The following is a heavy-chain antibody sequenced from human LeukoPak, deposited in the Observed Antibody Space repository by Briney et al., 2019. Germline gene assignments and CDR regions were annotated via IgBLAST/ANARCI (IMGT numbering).Heavy chain of an antibody. J-gene: IGHJ4*02. Sequence: SETLSLTSTVSGGSISSYYWSWIRQPPGKGLGWIGYIYYSGSTNYNPSLKSRVTISVDTSKNQFSLKLSSVTAADTAVYYCARDGGSSWYGYYFDYWGQGTLVTVSS. CDR2: IYYSGST. CDR3: ARDGGSSWYGYYFDY. CDR1: GGSISSYY. D-gene: IGHD6-13*01. V-gene: IGHV4-59*01.